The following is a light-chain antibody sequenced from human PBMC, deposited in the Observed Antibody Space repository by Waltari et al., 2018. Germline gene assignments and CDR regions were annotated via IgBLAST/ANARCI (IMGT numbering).Light chain of an antibody. CDR2: EDS. J-gene: IGLJ3*02. CDR1: ALAKKY. Sequence: SYVLTQPPSVSVSPGQTARITCSGDALAKKYAYWYQQKSGQAPVLVMVEDSKRPSEITERVSGASSGTGATLTVSGAQAEDEGDYYCYSTDTSGTSRVCGGGTRLTVL. V-gene: IGLV3-10*01. CDR3: YSTDTSGTSRV.